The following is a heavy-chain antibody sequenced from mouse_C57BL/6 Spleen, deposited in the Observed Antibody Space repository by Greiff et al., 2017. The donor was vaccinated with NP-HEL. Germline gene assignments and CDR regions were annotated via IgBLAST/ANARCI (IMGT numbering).Heavy chain of an antibody. CDR2: INPYNGGT. CDR1: GYTFTDYY. CDR3: GSCVYAMDY. V-gene: IGHV1-19*01. Sequence: EVQLQQSGPVLVKPGASVKMSCKASGYTFTDYYMNWVKQSHGKSLEWIGVINPYNGGTSYNQKFKGKATLTVDKSSSTAYMELNSLTSEDSAVYYCGSCVYAMDYWGQGTSVTVSS. J-gene: IGHJ4*01.